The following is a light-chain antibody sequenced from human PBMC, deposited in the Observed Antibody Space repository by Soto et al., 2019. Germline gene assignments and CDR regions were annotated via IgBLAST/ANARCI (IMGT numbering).Light chain of an antibody. Sequence: QPVLTQSPSASASLGASVKLTCTLSSGHSSNAIAWHQQQPEKGPRYLMRVNSEGSHIKGDGIPDRFSGSSSGAERYLTISSLQSEDEADYYCQTWGSGIQVVFGGGTKLTVL. V-gene: IGLV4-69*01. J-gene: IGLJ2*01. CDR1: SGHSSNA. CDR3: QTWGSGIQVV. CDR2: VNSEGSH.